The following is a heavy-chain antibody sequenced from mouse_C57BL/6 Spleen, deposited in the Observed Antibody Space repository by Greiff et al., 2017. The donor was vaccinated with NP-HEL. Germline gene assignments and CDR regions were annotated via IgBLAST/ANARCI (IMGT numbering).Heavy chain of an antibody. CDR1: GYAFSSYW. D-gene: IGHD1-1*01. V-gene: IGHV1-80*01. J-gene: IGHJ3*01. CDR3: ARNDYYGSPFAY. Sequence: QVQLKQSGAELVKPGASVKISCKASGYAFSSYWMNWVKQRPGKGLEWIGQIYPGDGDTNYNGKFKGKATLTADKSSSTAYMQLSSLTSEDSAVYFCARNDYYGSPFAYWGQGTLVTVSA. CDR2: IYPGDGDT.